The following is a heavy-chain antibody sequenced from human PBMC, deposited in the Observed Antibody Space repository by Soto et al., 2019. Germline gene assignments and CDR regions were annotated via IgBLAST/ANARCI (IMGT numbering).Heavy chain of an antibody. V-gene: IGHV3-11*06. CDR2: ISGGNGFT. CDR3: ARDSWLAVAAVYYYYGMDV. Sequence: PGGSLRLSCVGSGFGFSDYYISWVRQAPGKGLEWIAHISGGNGFTNYAASVRGRFTISRDNAKNSLYLQMNSLRAEDTAVYYCARDSWLAVAAVYYYYGMDVWGQGTTVTVSS. D-gene: IGHD6-19*01. J-gene: IGHJ6*02. CDR1: GFGFSDYY.